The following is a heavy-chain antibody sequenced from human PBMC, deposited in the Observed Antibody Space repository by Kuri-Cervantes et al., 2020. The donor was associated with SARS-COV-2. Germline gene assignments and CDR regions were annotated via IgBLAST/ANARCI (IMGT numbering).Heavy chain of an antibody. CDR3: AREEDGYYCYYAMDV. V-gene: IGHV3-33*01. J-gene: IGHJ6*02. Sequence: GGSLRLSCAASGFTFSSYGMHWVRQAPGKGLEWVAVIWYDGSNKYYADSVKGRFTISRDNSKNTLYLQMNSLRAEDTAVYYCAREEDGYYCYYAMDVWGQGTTVTVSS. CDR1: GFTFSSYG. CDR2: IWYDGSNK. D-gene: IGHD5-24*01.